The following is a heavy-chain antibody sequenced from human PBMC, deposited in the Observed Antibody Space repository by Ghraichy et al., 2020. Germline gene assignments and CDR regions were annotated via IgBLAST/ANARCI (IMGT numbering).Heavy chain of an antibody. CDR2: ISAYNNKT. CDR3: ARDINQGNFDS. J-gene: IGHJ4*02. CDR1: GYTFSIYA. Sequence: ASVKVSCKASGYTFSIYAMNWVRQAPGQGLEWMGWISAYNNKTNYGQKFQGRVTMTTDTSTSTAYMELKSLRSDDTAMYYCARDINQGNFDSWGQGTLVSVSS. V-gene: IGHV1-18*01.